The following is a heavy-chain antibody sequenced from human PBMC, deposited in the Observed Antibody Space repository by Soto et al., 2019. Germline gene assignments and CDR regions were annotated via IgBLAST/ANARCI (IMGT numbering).Heavy chain of an antibody. D-gene: IGHD3-22*01. Sequence: QVQLVQSGAEVKKPGSSVKVSCKASGGTFSSYTISWVRQAPGQGLEWMGRIIPILGIANYAQKFQGRVTITSDKSTSTAYMELSSLRSEDTAVNYCARGSSGDHWYFDLWGRGILVTVSS. J-gene: IGHJ2*01. CDR3: ARGSSGDHWYFDL. CDR2: IIPILGIA. V-gene: IGHV1-69*02. CDR1: GGTFSSYT.